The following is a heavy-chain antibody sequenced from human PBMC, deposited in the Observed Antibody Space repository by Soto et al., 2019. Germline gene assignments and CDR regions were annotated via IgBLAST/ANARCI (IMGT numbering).Heavy chain of an antibody. D-gene: IGHD3-3*01. CDR1: GCSLGDHA. V-gene: IGHV3-48*02. CDR3: ARIKLVEWFFINVDVYDMDV. CDR2: ISSDSRTI. J-gene: IGHJ6*02. Sequence: GGSLRLSCVASGCSLGDHAGHWVRQAPGKGLEWVSFISSDSRTIYYADSVEGRFTVSRDNARNSVSLQMDSLRDEDAAVYYCARIKLVEWFFINVDVYDMDVWGQGT.